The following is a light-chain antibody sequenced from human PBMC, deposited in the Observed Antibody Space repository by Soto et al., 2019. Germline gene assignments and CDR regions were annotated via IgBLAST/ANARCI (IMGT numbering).Light chain of an antibody. CDR1: QSVSSSY. V-gene: IGKV3-20*01. CDR3: QQYGSSPET. CDR2: GAS. J-gene: IGKJ1*01. Sequence: IVLTQSPDTLSLSPGDRATLSCRASQSVSSSYLAWYQQKPGQAPRLLIYGASSRATGIPDRFSGSGSGTDFTLTISRLEPEDFAVYYCQQYGSSPETFGQGTKVDIK.